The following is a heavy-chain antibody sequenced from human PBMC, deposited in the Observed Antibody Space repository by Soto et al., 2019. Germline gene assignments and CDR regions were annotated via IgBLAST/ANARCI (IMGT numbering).Heavy chain of an antibody. J-gene: IGHJ6*02. D-gene: IGHD4-4*01. Sequence: SETLSLTCTVSGGSISSYYWSWIRQSPGKGLEWIGYIYYSGXXKQHNXXXTXXTXKXDQSKKNXALKMTSVKDADTAVYYCARATHYTQTASYHYGLDVWGQGPTVSVAS. V-gene: IGHV4-59*01. CDR1: GGSISSYY. CDR2: IYYSGXX. CDR3: ARATHYTQTASYHYGLDV.